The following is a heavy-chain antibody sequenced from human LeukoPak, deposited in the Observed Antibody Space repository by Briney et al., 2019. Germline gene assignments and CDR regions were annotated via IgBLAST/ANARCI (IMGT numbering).Heavy chain of an antibody. CDR3: SSHYSIVTSDFDY. CDR1: GFTFTSYS. J-gene: IGHJ4*02. V-gene: IGHV3-23*01. Sequence: GGSLRLSCAASGFTFTSYSMNWVRQAPGKGLEWVSTISGGGGSTYYADSVKGRFTISRDNSKNTLYLQVNSLRAKDTAVYYCSSHYSIVTSDFDYWGQGTLVTVSS. CDR2: ISGGGGST. D-gene: IGHD1-26*01.